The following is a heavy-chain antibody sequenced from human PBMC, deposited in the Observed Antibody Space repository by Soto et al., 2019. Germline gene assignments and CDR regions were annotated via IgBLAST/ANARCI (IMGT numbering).Heavy chain of an antibody. D-gene: IGHD3-10*01. CDR1: GFTFSSYG. V-gene: IGHV3-30*03. J-gene: IGHJ6*02. CDR3: SRTRGGSGSYVPYGMDV. CDR2: ISYDGSNK. Sequence: QVQLVESGGGVVQPGRSLRLSCAASGFTFSSYGMHWVRQAPGKGLEWVAVISYDGSNKYYADSVKGRFTISRDNSXTXXYLQMNSLRAEDTAVYYCSRTRGGSGSYVPYGMDVWGQGTTVTVSS.